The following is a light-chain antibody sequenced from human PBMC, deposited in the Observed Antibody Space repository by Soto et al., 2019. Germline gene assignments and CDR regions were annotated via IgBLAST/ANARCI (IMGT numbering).Light chain of an antibody. J-gene: IGKJ4*01. CDR2: WAS. CDR1: QSVLYNSNNKNY. Sequence: DIVMTQSPDSLAVSLGERATINCKSSQSVLYNSNNKNYLAWYQQKPGQPPKLLIYWASTRKSGVPDRFSGSGSSTDFTLTISSLLAEDVAVYYCQQYYTAPLTFGGGTKVEIK. V-gene: IGKV4-1*01. CDR3: QQYYTAPLT.